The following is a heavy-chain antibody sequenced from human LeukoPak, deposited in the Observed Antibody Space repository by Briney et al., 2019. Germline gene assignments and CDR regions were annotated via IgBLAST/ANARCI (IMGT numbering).Heavy chain of an antibody. CDR3: ANARRDGPGGRREGGSAFDI. CDR2: ISWNSGSI. D-gene: IGHD5-24*01. V-gene: IGHV3-9*01. CDR1: GFTFDDYA. Sequence: GGSLRLSCAASGFTFDDYAMHWVRQAPGKGLEWVAGISWNSGSIGYADSVKGRFTISRDNAKNSLYLQMNSLRAEDTALYYCANARRDGPGGRREGGSAFDIWGQGTMVTVSS. J-gene: IGHJ3*02.